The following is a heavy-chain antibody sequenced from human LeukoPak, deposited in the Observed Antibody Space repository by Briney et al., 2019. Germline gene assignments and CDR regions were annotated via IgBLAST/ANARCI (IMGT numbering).Heavy chain of an antibody. CDR2: INEDGSGK. Sequence: PGGALRLSCVSSGFTFSNDWMKWVRQAPGKGLEWVASINEDGSGKFSVGSVKHRITISRDNTRNSLDLQINSLTVEDTAIYYCARDDGDVWGTGTTVTVSS. CDR1: GFTFSNDW. J-gene: IGHJ6*04. CDR3: ARDDGDV. V-gene: IGHV3-7*01.